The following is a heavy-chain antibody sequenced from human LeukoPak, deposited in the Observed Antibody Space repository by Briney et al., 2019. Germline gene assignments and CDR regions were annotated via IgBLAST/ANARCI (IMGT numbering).Heavy chain of an antibody. J-gene: IGHJ3*02. V-gene: IGHV4-59*01. CDR3: ARARYSRAWYASDI. Sequence: SETLSLTCTVSGDSISSYYWSWIRQPPGKGLEWIGYIYYSGSTNYNPSLKSRVTISVDTSKNQFSLKVNSVTAADTAVYYCARARYSRAWYASDIWGQGTVVTVSA. CDR2: IYYSGST. CDR1: GDSISSYY. D-gene: IGHD6-19*01.